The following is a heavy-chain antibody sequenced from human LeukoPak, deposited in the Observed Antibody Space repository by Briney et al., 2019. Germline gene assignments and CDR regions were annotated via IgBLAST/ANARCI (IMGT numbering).Heavy chain of an antibody. V-gene: IGHV4-34*01. CDR1: GGSFSGYY. CDR2: INHSGST. Sequence: SETLSLTCAVYGGSFSGYYWSWIRQPPGKGLEWIGEINHSGSTNYNPSLKSRVTISVDTSKNQFSLKLSSVTTADTAVYYCATGPGYSYGFGYFDYWGQGTLVTVSS. J-gene: IGHJ4*02. D-gene: IGHD5-18*01. CDR3: ATGPGYSYGFGYFDY.